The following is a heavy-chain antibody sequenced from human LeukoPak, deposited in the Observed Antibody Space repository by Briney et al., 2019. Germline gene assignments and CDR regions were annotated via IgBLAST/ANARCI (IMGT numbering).Heavy chain of an antibody. CDR2: ISSSGSTI. V-gene: IGHV3-48*03. J-gene: IGHJ6*02. D-gene: IGHD3-10*01. CDR3: ARDGYYGSGALDV. Sequence: GGSLRLSCTASGFTFSSYVMSWVRQAPGKGLEWVSYISSSGSTIYYADSVKGRFTISRDNAKNSLYLQMNSLRAEDTAVYYCARDGYYGSGALDVWGQGTTVTVSS. CDR1: GFTFSSYV.